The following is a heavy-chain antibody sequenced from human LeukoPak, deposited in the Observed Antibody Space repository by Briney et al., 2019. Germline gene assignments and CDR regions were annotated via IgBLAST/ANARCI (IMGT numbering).Heavy chain of an antibody. Sequence: GRSLRLSCATSGFTFSSYAMHWVRQAPGKGLEWVALISYDGINQYYADSVKGRFIISRDNSKNTLYLQLNSLRREDTAVYYRTLTTFGVVYYFDYWGQGTLVTVSS. J-gene: IGHJ4*02. CDR2: ISYDGINQ. D-gene: IGHD1/OR15-1a*01. V-gene: IGHV3-30*04. CDR3: TLTTFGVVYYFDY. CDR1: GFTFSSYA.